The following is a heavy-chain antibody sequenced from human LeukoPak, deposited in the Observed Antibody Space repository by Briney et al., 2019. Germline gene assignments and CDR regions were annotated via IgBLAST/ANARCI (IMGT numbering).Heavy chain of an antibody. V-gene: IGHV3-30*02. CDR2: IRYDGSNK. D-gene: IGHD3-9*01. J-gene: IGHJ4*02. Sequence: GGSLRLSCAASGFTFSSYGMHWVRQAPGKGLEWVAFIRYDGSNKYYADSVKGRFTISRDNSKNTLYLQMNSLRAEDTAVYYCAKDLDILTGYSPTHWGQGTLVTVSS. CDR3: AKDLDILTGYSPTH. CDR1: GFTFSSYG.